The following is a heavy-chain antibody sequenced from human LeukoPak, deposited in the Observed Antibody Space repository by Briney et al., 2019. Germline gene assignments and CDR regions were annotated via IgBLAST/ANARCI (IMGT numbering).Heavy chain of an antibody. CDR2: INWNSGSI. CDR3: AKDRGMGFGTNYGMDV. Sequence: PGGSLRLSCAASGSIYDDYAMHWVRQAPGKGLEWVSGINWNSGSIDYADSVKGRFTISRDNAKNSLYLQMNSLRAEDTALYYCAKDRGMGFGTNYGMDVWGQGTTVTVSS. CDR1: GSIYDDYA. D-gene: IGHD3-10*01. V-gene: IGHV3-9*01. J-gene: IGHJ6*02.